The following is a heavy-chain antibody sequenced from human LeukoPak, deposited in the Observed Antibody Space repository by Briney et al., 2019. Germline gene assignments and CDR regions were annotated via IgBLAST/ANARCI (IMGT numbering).Heavy chain of an antibody. CDR3: ARDYYDSSGYYPSHYMDV. D-gene: IGHD3-22*01. Sequence: PSETLSLTCTVSGGSISSYYWNWIRQPPGKGLEWIGYIYYSGSTNYNASLKSRVTISVDTSKNQFSLKLSSVTAADTAVYYCARDYYDSSGYYPSHYMDVWGKGTTVTISS. V-gene: IGHV4-59*01. CDR1: GGSISSYY. CDR2: IYYSGST. J-gene: IGHJ6*03.